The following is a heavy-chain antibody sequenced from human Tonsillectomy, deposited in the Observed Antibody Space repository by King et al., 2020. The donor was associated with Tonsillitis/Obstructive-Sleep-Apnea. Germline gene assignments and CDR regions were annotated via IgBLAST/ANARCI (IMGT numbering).Heavy chain of an antibody. CDR1: GYSFTTYW. D-gene: IGHD1-26*01. Sequence: QLVQSGAEVKKPGESLKISCKGSGYSFTTYWIGWVRQMPGKGLEWMGIISPGDSDTRYSPPFQGQVTISAVKSISSAYLQWSSLKASDTAMYYCARGGDSGTYSSDGVFDIWGQGTTVTVSS. J-gene: IGHJ3*02. V-gene: IGHV5-51*03. CDR2: ISPGDSDT. CDR3: ARGGDSGTYSSDGVFDI.